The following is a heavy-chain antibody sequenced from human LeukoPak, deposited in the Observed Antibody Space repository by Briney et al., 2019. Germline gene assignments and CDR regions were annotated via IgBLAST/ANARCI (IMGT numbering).Heavy chain of an antibody. J-gene: IGHJ4*02. CDR2: ISSSSSYI. CDR1: GFTFSSYG. Sequence: GGSLRLSCAASGFTFSSYGMHWVRQAPGKELEWVSSISSSSSYIYYADSVKGRFTISRDNAKNSLYLQMNSLRAEDTAVYYCAREVYYDSSGYYYESYFDYWGQGTLVTVSS. V-gene: IGHV3-21*01. CDR3: AREVYYDSSGYYYESYFDY. D-gene: IGHD3-22*01.